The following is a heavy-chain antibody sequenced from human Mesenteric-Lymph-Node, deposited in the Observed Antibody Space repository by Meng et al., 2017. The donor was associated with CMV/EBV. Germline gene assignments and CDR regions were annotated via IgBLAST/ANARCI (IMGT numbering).Heavy chain of an antibody. CDR1: GFTFDDYA. Sequence: GGSLRLSCAASGFTFDDYAMHWVRQAPGKGLEWVSGISWNSGSIGYADSVKGRFTISRDNAKKSLDLQMNSLRAEDMALYYCAKGDYYTMDVWGQGTTVTVSS. V-gene: IGHV3-9*03. CDR3: AKGDYYTMDV. J-gene: IGHJ6*02. CDR2: ISWNSGSI. D-gene: IGHD1-26*01.